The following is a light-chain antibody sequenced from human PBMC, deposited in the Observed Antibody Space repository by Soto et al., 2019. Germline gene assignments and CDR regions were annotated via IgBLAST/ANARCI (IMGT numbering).Light chain of an antibody. CDR3: SSYTGSRTVV. Sequence: QSVLTQPPSVSGSPGQSVTISCTGTVSDLGSYDRVSWYQQPPGTAPKLMIYEVNNRPSGVPDRFSGSKSGNTASLTISGLQAEDEADYYCSSYTGSRTVVFGGGTQLTVL. CDR2: EVN. V-gene: IGLV2-18*02. CDR1: VSDLGSYDR. J-gene: IGLJ2*01.